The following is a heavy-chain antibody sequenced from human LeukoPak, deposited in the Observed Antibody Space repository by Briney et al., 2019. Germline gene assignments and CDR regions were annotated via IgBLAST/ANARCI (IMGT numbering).Heavy chain of an antibody. J-gene: IGHJ6*02. CDR2: IIPIFGTA. D-gene: IGHD1-26*01. CDR1: GGTFSSYA. Sequence: ASVKVSCKASGGTFSSYAISWMRQALGQGLEWMGGIIPIFGTANYAQKFQGRVTITADESTSTAYMELSSLRSEDTAVYYCARDGKWEPAAVIDYGMDVWGQGTTVTVSS. CDR3: ARDGKWEPAAVIDYGMDV. V-gene: IGHV1-69*13.